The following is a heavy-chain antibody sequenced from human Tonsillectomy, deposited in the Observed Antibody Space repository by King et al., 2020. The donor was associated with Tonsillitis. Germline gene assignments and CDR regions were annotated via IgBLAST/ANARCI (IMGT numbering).Heavy chain of an antibody. D-gene: IGHD4-17*01. CDR2: IYYSGST. Sequence: QLQESGPGLVKPSETLSLTCTVSGGSISSSSYYWGWIRQPPGKGLEWIGSIYYSGSTYYKPSLKSRVTISVDTSKNQFSLKLSSVTAADTAVYYCASPYGRFILRDAFDIWGQGTMVTVSS. CDR3: ASPYGRFILRDAFDI. J-gene: IGHJ3*02. V-gene: IGHV4-39*01. CDR1: GGSISSSSYY.